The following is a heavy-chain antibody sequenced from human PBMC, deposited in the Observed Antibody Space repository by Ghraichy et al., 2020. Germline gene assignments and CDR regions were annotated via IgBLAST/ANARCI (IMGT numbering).Heavy chain of an antibody. CDR3: ARTDIVATIDNYYYYGMDV. CDR2: IIPIFGTA. V-gene: IGHV1-69*13. D-gene: IGHD5-12*01. Sequence: VKVSCKASGGTFSSYAISWVRQAPGHGLEWMGGIIPIFGTANYAQKFQGRVTITADESTSTAYMELSSLRSEDTAVYYCARTDIVATIDNYYYYGMDVWGQGTTVTVSS. CDR1: GGTFSSYA. J-gene: IGHJ6*02.